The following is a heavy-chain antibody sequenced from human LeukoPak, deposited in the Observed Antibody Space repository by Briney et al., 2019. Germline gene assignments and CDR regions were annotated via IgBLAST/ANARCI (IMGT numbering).Heavy chain of an antibody. CDR2: INFSGST. J-gene: IGHJ4*02. Sequence: SETLSLTCTISSGSIGSFYWSWIRQPPGKGLEWIGYINFSGSTKSNSALESRVTISMDTSKNQFSLKLNSVTAADTAVYYCTRGGSADPFEHWGQGTLVTVSS. D-gene: IGHD1-26*01. CDR1: SGSIGSFY. CDR3: TRGGSADPFEH. V-gene: IGHV4-59*08.